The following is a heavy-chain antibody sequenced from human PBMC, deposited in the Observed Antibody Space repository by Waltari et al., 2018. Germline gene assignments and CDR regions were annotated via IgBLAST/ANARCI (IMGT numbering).Heavy chain of an antibody. Sequence: EVQLVESGGGLVQPGRSLRLSCTASGFTFGDYAMSWFRQAPGKGLEWVVFIRSKAYGGTTEYAASVKGRFTISRDDSKSIAYLQMNSLKTEDTAVYYCTRGAMIVVVPPDYWGQGTLVTVSS. CDR3: TRGAMIVVVPPDY. CDR2: IRSKAYGGTT. D-gene: IGHD3-22*01. CDR1: GFTFGDYA. J-gene: IGHJ4*02. V-gene: IGHV3-49*03.